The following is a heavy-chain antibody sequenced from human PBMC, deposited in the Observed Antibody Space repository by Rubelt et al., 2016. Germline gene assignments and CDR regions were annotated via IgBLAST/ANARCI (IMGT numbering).Heavy chain of an antibody. CDR2: LYAGGST. CDR1: GFTVSSNY. Sequence: EVQLVESGGDLVQPGGSLRLSCAASGFTVSSNYMSWVRQAPGKGLEWVSILYAGGSTYYADSVKGRFIISRDNSKNTLYLQMNSLRVEDTAVYYCARSDITIFEVVKNWGQGTLVTVSS. J-gene: IGHJ4*02. CDR3: ARSDITIFEVVKN. D-gene: IGHD3-3*01. V-gene: IGHV3-66*01.